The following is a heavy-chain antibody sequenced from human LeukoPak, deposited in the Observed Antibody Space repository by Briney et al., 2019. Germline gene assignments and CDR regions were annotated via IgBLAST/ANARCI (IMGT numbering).Heavy chain of an antibody. J-gene: IGHJ3*02. CDR1: GYTFTNYD. V-gene: IGHV1-8*01. Sequence: ASVKVSCKASGYTFTNYDINWVRQATGQGLEWMGWMNPNSGNTGYAQKFQGRVTMTRNTSISTAYMELSSLRSDDTAVYYCARGQWELRAFDIWGQGTMVTVS. D-gene: IGHD1-26*01. CDR3: ARGQWELRAFDI. CDR2: MNPNSGNT.